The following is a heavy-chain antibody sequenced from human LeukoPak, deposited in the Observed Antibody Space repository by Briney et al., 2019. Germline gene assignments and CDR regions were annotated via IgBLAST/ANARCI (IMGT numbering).Heavy chain of an antibody. D-gene: IGHD1-26*01. CDR3: AAGLRRGSKQYYFDS. CDR1: GFTFTSSA. V-gene: IGHV1-58*02. CDR2: IVVGSGNT. Sequence: SVKVSCKASGFTFTSSAMQWVRQARGQRLEWRGWIVVGSGNTNYAQKFQERVAISRYMSTRTAYMELSRLSSEDTPVYYCAAGLRRGSKQYYFDSWGQGTLVTVSS. J-gene: IGHJ4*02.